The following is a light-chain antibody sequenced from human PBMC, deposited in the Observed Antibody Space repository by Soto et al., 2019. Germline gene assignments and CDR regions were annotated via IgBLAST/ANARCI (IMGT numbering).Light chain of an antibody. Sequence: EIVLTQSPATLSLSPAERATLSCRASQSVSSYLAWYQQKPGQAPRLLIYEASNRATGIPARFSGSGSGTDFTLTISSLEPKDFAVYYCQQRSNWLLTFGGGTKVEIK. J-gene: IGKJ4*01. CDR3: QQRSNWLLT. CDR1: QSVSSY. CDR2: EAS. V-gene: IGKV3-11*01.